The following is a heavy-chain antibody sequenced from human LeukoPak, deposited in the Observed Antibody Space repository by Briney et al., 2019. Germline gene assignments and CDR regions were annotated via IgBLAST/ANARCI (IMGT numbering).Heavy chain of an antibody. Sequence: GGSLRLSCAASGFTFSVYWMSWVRQAPGEGLEWVANIKQDGSEKYYVDSVKGRFIISRDNAKNSLFLQMNNLRAEDTAVYYCARDRYTYSSTWNYFDYLCHGTLIAGSS. V-gene: IGHV3-7*01. D-gene: IGHD6-13*01. CDR2: IKQDGSEK. CDR1: GFTFSVYW. J-gene: IGHJ4*01. CDR3: ARDRYTYSSTWNYFDY.